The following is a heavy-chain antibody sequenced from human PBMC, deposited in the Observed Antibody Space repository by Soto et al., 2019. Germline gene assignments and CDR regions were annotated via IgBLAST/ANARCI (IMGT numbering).Heavy chain of an antibody. V-gene: IGHV1-18*01. CDR3: ARVYGSGSYIAFDI. CDR2: ISAFNGNT. J-gene: IGHJ3*02. CDR1: GYTFTHYG. D-gene: IGHD3-10*01. Sequence: QVQLVQSGAEVRKPGASVKVSCKASGYTFTHYGIRWVRQAPGQGLAWMGWISAFNGNTKYVENFQDRVTMTTDTSTNTSYLELRSLRSDDTAMYYCARVYGSGSYIAFDIWGQGTMVTVSS.